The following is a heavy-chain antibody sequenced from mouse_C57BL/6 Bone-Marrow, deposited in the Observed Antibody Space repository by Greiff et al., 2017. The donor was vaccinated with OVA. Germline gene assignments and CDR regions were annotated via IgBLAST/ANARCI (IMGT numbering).Heavy chain of an antibody. V-gene: IGHV1-55*01. Sequence: VQLQQPGAELVKPGASVKMSCKASGYTFTSYWITWVKQRPGQGLEWIGDIYPGSGSTNYNEKFKSKATLTVDTSSSTAYMQLSSLTSEASAVYYCARGALITTDAMDYWGQGTSVTVSS. D-gene: IGHD1-1*01. CDR2: IYPGSGST. J-gene: IGHJ4*01. CDR1: GYTFTSYW. CDR3: ARGALITTDAMDY.